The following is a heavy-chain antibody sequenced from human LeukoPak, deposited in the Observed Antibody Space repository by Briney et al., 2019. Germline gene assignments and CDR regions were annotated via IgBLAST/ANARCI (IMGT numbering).Heavy chain of an antibody. Sequence: ASVKVSCKASGYTFTNYDMNWVRLATGQGLEWMGWMNPHSGNTGYAQNFQGRVTMTRNTSISTAYMELSSLRSEDMAVYYCARTVRYSSGPLMDILPYYFDYWGRGTLVTVSS. CDR3: ARTVRYSSGPLMDILPYYFDY. CDR1: GYTFTNYD. J-gene: IGHJ4*02. D-gene: IGHD6-19*01. V-gene: IGHV1-8*01. CDR2: MNPHSGNT.